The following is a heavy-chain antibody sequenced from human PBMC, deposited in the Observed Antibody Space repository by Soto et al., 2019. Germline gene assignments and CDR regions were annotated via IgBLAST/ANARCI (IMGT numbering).Heavy chain of an antibody. V-gene: IGHV3-33*01. J-gene: IGHJ4*02. CDR3: ARDADGGTIDY. Sequence: QVQLVESGGGVVQPGRSLTLSCATSGFIFSGYGMHWVRQAPGKGLEWVAVIWYDGSNKHYAESVKGRFIISRDNSKNTLSLQMNSLRAKDTAVYYCARDADGGTIDYWGQGTLVTVSS. CDR2: IWYDGSNK. D-gene: IGHD2-15*01. CDR1: GFIFSGYG.